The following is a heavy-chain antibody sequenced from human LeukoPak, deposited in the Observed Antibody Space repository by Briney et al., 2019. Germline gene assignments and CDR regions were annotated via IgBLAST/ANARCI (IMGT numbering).Heavy chain of an antibody. V-gene: IGHV3-7*01. D-gene: IGHD2-15*01. J-gene: IGHJ4*02. CDR2: IRQDGTEK. CDR1: GFSFGSNW. Sequence: GGSLRLSCAASGFSFGSNWMKWVRQSPGKGREWVANIRQDGTEKNYVDSVKGRFIISRDNAKNSLYLQMNSLRAEDTAVYYCAAGTGYLIEKWGQGTLVTVSS. CDR3: AAGTGYLIEK.